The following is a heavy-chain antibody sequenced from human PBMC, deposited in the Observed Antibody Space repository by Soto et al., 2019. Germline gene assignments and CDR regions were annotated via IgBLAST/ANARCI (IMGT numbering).Heavy chain of an antibody. CDR2: IYWDDDK. CDR3: AHRAVAGAFDY. D-gene: IGHD6-19*01. J-gene: IGHJ4*02. Sequence: QITLKESGPPLVKPTQTLTLTCTFSGFSLSTSGVGVGWVRQPPGKALEWLALIYWDDDKRYSPSLQSRLTITKDTSKNQVVLTVTNMDPVDTATYYCAHRAVAGAFDYWGRGTLVTVSS. V-gene: IGHV2-5*02. CDR1: GFSLSTSGVG.